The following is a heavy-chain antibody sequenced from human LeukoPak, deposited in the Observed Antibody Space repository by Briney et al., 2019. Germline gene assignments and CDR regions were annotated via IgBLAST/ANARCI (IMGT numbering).Heavy chain of an antibody. CDR1: GFTFSSYA. CDR2: ISGSGGST. Sequence: PGGSLRLSCAASGFTFSSYAMSWVRQAPGKGLEWVSAISGSGGSTYYADSVKGRFTISRDNSKNTLYLQMNSLRAEDTAVYYCANTEEAYYDSSGYPPWGQGTLVTVSS. V-gene: IGHV3-23*01. D-gene: IGHD3-22*01. CDR3: ANTEEAYYDSSGYPP. J-gene: IGHJ5*02.